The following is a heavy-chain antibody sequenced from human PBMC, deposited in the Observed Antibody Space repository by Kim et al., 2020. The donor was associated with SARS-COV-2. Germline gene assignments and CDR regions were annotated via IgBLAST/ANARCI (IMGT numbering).Heavy chain of an antibody. V-gene: IGHV4-39*01. J-gene: IGHJ4*02. D-gene: IGHD3-3*01. Sequence: SETLSLTCTVSGGSISSSSYYWGWIRQPPGKGLEWIGSIYYSGSTYYNPSLKSRVTISVDTSKNQFSLKLSSVTAADTAVYYCATDITYYDFWSGYSPVSFFDYWGQGTLVTVSS. CDR1: GGSISSSSYY. CDR2: IYYSGST. CDR3: ATDITYYDFWSGYSPVSFFDY.